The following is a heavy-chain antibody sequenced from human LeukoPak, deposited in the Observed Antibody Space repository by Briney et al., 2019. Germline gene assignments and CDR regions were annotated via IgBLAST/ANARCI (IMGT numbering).Heavy chain of an antibody. CDR3: ARQSRDGSKTRGYYFDY. CDR2: IYPADSDT. CDR1: GYIFTNYW. V-gene: IGHV5-51*01. D-gene: IGHD3-10*01. Sequence: GESLKISCQFSGYIFTNYWIGWVRQMPGKGLEPMGIIYPADSDTTYSPSFQGQVTISADKSISTVYLQWSSLKASDTAMYYCARQSRDGSKTRGYYFDYWGPGTQVTVSS. J-gene: IGHJ4*02.